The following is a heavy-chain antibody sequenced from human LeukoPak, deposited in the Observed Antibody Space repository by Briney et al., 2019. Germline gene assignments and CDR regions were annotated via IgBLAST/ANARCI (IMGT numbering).Heavy chain of an antibody. Sequence: GASGKVSCKASGYTFTTYGISWVRQAPGQGLEWMGGIIPIFGTANYAQKFQGRVTITADKSTSTAYMELSSLRSEDTAVYYCATDKTYYYHSSGYYLAFVDYWGRGTLVTVSS. V-gene: IGHV1-69*06. J-gene: IGHJ4*02. CDR1: GYTFTTYG. D-gene: IGHD3-22*01. CDR2: IIPIFGTA. CDR3: ATDKTYYYHSSGYYLAFVDY.